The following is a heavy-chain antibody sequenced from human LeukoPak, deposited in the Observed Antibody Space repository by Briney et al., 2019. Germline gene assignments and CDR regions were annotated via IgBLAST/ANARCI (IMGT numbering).Heavy chain of an antibody. V-gene: IGHV4-4*07. CDR3: ARVDRNYYGSGNYMDV. D-gene: IGHD3-10*01. CDR2: IYTSGST. J-gene: IGHJ6*03. CDR1: GGSISSYY. Sequence: SETLSLTCTVSGGSISSYYWSWIRQPAGKGLEWVGRIYTSGSTNYNPSLKSRVTISVDTSKNQFSLKLSSVTAADTAVYYCARVDRNYYGSGNYMDVWGKGTTVTISS.